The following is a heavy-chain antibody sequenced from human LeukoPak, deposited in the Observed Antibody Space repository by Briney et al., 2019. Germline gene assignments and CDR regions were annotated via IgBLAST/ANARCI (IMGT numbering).Heavy chain of an antibody. CDR3: ARGQADFDS. V-gene: IGHV3-11*06. Sequence: GGSLRLSCAASGLTFSDFYMTWIRQAPGKGLEWVSYISSSSSYTNYADSVKGRFTISRDNAKNSLYLQMNSLRGADTAVYYCARGQADFDSWGQGTLVTVSS. CDR2: ISSSSSYT. CDR1: GLTFSDFY. J-gene: IGHJ4*02.